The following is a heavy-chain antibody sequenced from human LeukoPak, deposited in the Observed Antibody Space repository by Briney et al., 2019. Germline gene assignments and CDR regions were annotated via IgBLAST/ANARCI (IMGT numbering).Heavy chain of an antibody. Sequence: PGGSLRLSCAASGFTFSSYAMHWVRQAPGKGLEYVSAISSNGGSTYYANSVKGRFTISRDNSKNTLYLQMGSLRAEDMAVYYCARDHYDFWSGYLYYYYYYMDVWGKGTTVTVSS. CDR2: ISSNGGST. D-gene: IGHD3-3*01. J-gene: IGHJ6*03. V-gene: IGHV3-64*01. CDR3: ARDHYDFWSGYLYYYYYYMDV. CDR1: GFTFSSYA.